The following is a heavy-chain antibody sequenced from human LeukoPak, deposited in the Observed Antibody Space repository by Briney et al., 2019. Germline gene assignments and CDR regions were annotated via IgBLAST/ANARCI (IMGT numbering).Heavy chain of an antibody. CDR2: IIPIFGTA. V-gene: IGHV1-69*05. CDR1: GGTFSIYA. D-gene: IGHD3-22*01. J-gene: IGHJ4*02. CDR3: ASDSPSRRSSGYTTNYFDY. Sequence: ASVKVSCKASGGTFSIYAISWVRQAPGQGLEWMGGIIPIFGTANYAQKFQGRVTITTDESTSTAYMELSSQRSEDTAVYYCASDSPSRRSSGYTTNYFDYWGQGTLVTVSS.